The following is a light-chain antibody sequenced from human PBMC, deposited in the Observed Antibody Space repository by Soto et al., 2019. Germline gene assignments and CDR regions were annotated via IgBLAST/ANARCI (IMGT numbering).Light chain of an antibody. CDR2: GAS. J-gene: IGKJ3*01. Sequence: DIQMTQSPSSLSASVGDRVTISCRASKSIRHDLAWFQQKPEKAPKRLIYGASTLQSRVSSRFSGSVSGTEFHLTVSSLQAEDFATYYCLQHNSFPPTFGPGTKVDI. CDR3: LQHNSFPPT. V-gene: IGKV1-17*01. CDR1: KSIRHD.